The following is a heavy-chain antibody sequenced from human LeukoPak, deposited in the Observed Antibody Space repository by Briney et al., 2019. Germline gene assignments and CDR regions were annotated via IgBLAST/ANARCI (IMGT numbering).Heavy chain of an antibody. CDR1: AFTLDNYN. J-gene: IGHJ4*02. CDR2: ISSSPSYI. V-gene: IGHV3-21*01. CDR3: AKEDYDLSYFDF. D-gene: IGHD3-3*01. Sequence: GGSLRLTCEASAFTLDNYNFDWVRQAPGKGLEWVSSISSSPSYIYYADSVKGRFTISRDDAKNSLYLQMNSLRAEDTAVYYCAKEDYDLSYFDFWGQGTLVTVSS.